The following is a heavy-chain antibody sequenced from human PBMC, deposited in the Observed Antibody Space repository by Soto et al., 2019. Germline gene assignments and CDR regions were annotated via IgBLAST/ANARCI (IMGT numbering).Heavy chain of an antibody. Sequence: GGSLRLSCAASGFTFSSYSMNWVRQAPGKGLEWVSSISSSSSYIYYADSVKGRFTISRDNAKNSLYLQMNSLRAEDTAVYCCARKKDYGSGGDYYYMDVWGKGTTVTVSS. J-gene: IGHJ6*03. V-gene: IGHV3-21*01. CDR3: ARKKDYGSGGDYYYMDV. CDR1: GFTFSSYS. D-gene: IGHD3-10*01. CDR2: ISSSSSYI.